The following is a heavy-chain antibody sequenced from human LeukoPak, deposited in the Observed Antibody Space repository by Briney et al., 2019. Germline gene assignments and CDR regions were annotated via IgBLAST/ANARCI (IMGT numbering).Heavy chain of an antibody. D-gene: IGHD2-2*03. V-gene: IGHV3-53*05. J-gene: IGHJ3*02. CDR1: GFTVSSNY. Sequence: GGSLRLSCAASGFTVSSNYMSWVRQAPGKGLEWVSVIYSGGSTYYADSVKGRFTISRDNSKNTLYLQMNSLRAEDTAVYYCAREPGYCSSTSCPGAFGIWGQGTMVTVSS. CDR2: IYSGGST. CDR3: AREPGYCSSTSCPGAFGI.